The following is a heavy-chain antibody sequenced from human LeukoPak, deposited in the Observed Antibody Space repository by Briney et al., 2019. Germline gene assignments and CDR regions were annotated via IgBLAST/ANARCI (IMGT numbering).Heavy chain of an antibody. D-gene: IGHD2-15*01. CDR3: ARDGYCSGGSCNNWFDP. CDR2: INPNSGGT. CDR1: GYTFTGYY. J-gene: IGHJ5*02. Sequence: ASVKVSCKASGYTFTGYYMHWVRQAPGQGLEWMGWINPNSGGTNYAQKLQGRVTMTTDTSTSTAYMELRSLRSDDTAVYYCARDGYCSGGSCNNWFDPWGQGTLVTVSS. V-gene: IGHV1-2*02.